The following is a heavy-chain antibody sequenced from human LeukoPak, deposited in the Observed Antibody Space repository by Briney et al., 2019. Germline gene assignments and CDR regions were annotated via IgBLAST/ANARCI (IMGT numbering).Heavy chain of an antibody. CDR1: GGSISSYY. V-gene: IGHV4-59*01. Sequence: SETLSLTCTVSGGSISSYYWSWIRQPPGKGLEWIGYIYYSGSTNYNPSLKSRVTISVDTSKNQFSLKLSSVTAADTAVYYCARMYSSGWYWFDPWGQGTLVTVSS. CDR3: ARMYSSGWYWFDP. J-gene: IGHJ5*02. CDR2: IYYSGST. D-gene: IGHD6-19*01.